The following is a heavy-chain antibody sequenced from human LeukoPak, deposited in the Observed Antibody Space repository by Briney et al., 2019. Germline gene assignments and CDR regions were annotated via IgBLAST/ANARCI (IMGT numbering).Heavy chain of an antibody. CDR1: GYTFTNYG. V-gene: IGHV1-18*01. CDR2: ISTKTGNT. CDR3: AKKAVSNWNAVPYFDC. Sequence: ASVKVSCKTSGYTFTNYGISWVRQAPGQGPEWMGWISTKTGNTNYAQKLQGRVTMTTDTSTSTAYMELRSLRSDDTTIFYCAKKAVSNWNAVPYFDCGGQGTLVPVS. J-gene: IGHJ4*02. D-gene: IGHD1-20*01.